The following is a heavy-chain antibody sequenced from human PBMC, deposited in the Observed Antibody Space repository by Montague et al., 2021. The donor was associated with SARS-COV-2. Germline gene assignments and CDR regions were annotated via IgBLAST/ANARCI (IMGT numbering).Heavy chain of an antibody. CDR1: GFNFGSHA. CDR3: AKGGATIFWGFDH. D-gene: IGHD3-9*01. CDR2: ISYDGTNR. V-gene: IGHV3-30-3*01. Sequence: SLRLSCAASGFNFGSHAVPWVRQAPGKGLEWVVVISYDGTNRHYXDSVKGRFTISRDNSNNTLYLQMSSLRVEDTAIYYCAKGGATIFWGFDHWGQGALVTVSS. J-gene: IGHJ4*02.